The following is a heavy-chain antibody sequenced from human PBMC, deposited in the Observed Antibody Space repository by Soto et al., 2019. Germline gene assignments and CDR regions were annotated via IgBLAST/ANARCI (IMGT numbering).Heavy chain of an antibody. CDR3: AKIPTGSGSSKFDY. Sequence: GGSLRLSCAASGFTFRTYAMNWVRQAPGKGLEWISAISGSGSFTHYADSARGRFTISRDNSQNQLYLQMNNLRGDDTAMYYCAKIPTGSGSSKFDYWGQGIQVTVS. CDR2: ISGSGSFT. J-gene: IGHJ4*02. D-gene: IGHD3-10*01. CDR1: GFTFRTYA. V-gene: IGHV3-23*01.